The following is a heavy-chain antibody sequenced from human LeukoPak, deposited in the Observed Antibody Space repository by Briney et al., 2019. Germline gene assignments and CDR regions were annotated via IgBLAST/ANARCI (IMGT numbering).Heavy chain of an antibody. V-gene: IGHV3-21*01. J-gene: IGHJ4*02. Sequence: GGSLRLSCAASGITFSRYSMNWVRQAPGKGLEWVSSISIGSTYIYYADSVKGRFTISRDNAKNSLYLQMNSLRAEDTAVYYCARKSGYDSLFDYWGQGTLVTVSS. D-gene: IGHD5-12*01. CDR3: ARKSGYDSLFDY. CDR1: GITFSRYS. CDR2: ISIGSTYI.